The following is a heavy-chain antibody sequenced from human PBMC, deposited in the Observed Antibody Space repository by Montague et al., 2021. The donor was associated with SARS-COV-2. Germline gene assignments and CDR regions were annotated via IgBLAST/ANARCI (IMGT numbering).Heavy chain of an antibody. J-gene: IGHJ4*02. CDR3: ARGRLVGDSSSWYYFDY. D-gene: IGHD6-13*01. V-gene: IGHV4-4*02. Sequence: SETLSLTCAVSGGSINTNNWWTWVRQPPGEGLEWIGQIFHSGITXYNPSLERRATTSVDKSKNQFSLRLSSVTAADTVVYYCARGRLVGDSSSWYYFDYWGQGTLVAVSS. CDR2: IFHSGIT. CDR1: GGSINTNNW.